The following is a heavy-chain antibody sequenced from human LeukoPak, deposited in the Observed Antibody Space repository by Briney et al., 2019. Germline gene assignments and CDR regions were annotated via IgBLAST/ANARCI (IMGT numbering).Heavy chain of an antibody. CDR2: ISYDGSNK. CDR1: GFTFSSYA. D-gene: IGHD3-10*01. Sequence: GGSLRLSCAAPGFTFSSYAMHWVRQAPGKGLEWVAVISYDGSNKYYADSVKGRFTISRDNSKNTLYLQMNSLRAEGTAVYYCARGGYYGSGSYSGYWGQGTLVTVSS. J-gene: IGHJ4*02. CDR3: ARGGYYGSGSYSGY. V-gene: IGHV3-30*04.